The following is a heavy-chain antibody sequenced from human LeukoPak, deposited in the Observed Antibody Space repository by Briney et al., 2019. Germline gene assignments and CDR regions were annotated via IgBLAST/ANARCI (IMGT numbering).Heavy chain of an antibody. V-gene: IGHV3-21*01. CDR2: ISSSSSYI. CDR1: GFTFSSYS. J-gene: IGHJ3*02. Sequence: GGSLRLSCAASGFTFSSYSMNWVRQAPGKGLEWVSSISSSSSYIYYTDSVKGRFTISRDNAKNSLYLQMNSLRAEDTAVYYCARSYYDSSGNIHDAFDIWGQGTMVTVSS. D-gene: IGHD3-22*01. CDR3: ARSYYDSSGNIHDAFDI.